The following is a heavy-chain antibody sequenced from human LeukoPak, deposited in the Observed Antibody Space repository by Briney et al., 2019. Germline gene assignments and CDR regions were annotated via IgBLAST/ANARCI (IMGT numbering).Heavy chain of an antibody. J-gene: IGHJ4*02. CDR2: IGASGAAT. D-gene: IGHD6-19*01. CDR3: AKDLEAVAGTIVNDY. V-gene: IGHV3-23*01. Sequence: GGSLRLSCAVSGLTFNKYAMNWVRQGPGKGLEWVSGIGASGAATYYADSVEGRFTISRDNSKNTLFLQLKSLRADDTGVYFCAKDLEAVAGTIVNDYWGQGTPVTVSS. CDR1: GLTFNKYA.